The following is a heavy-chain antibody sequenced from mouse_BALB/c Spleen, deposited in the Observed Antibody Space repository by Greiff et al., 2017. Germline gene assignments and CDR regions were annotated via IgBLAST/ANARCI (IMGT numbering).Heavy chain of an antibody. J-gene: IGHJ3*01. CDR1: GYTFTDYV. Sequence: VQLVESGPELVKPGASVKMSCKASGYTFTDYVISWVKQRTGQGLEWIGEIYPGSGSTYYNEKFKGKATLTADKSSNTAYMQLSSLTSEDSAVYFCARSQTARATPWFAYWGQGTLVTVSA. D-gene: IGHD3-2*01. CDR2: IYPGSGST. CDR3: ARSQTARATPWFAY. V-gene: IGHV1-77*01.